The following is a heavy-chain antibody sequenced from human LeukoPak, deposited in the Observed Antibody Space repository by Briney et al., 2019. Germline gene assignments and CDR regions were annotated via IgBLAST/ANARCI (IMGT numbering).Heavy chain of an antibody. CDR2: ISNSVSTI. J-gene: IGHJ4*02. D-gene: IGHD3-10*01. V-gene: IGHV3-48*03. CDR3: AREKLYGFDC. Sequence: PGGSLRLSCAASGFTFSIYEMHWVRQAPEKGLEWVSYISNSVSTIKYADSVKGRFTISRDNARNSLYLQMNSLRAEDTAVYYCAREKLYGFDCWGQGALVTVSS. CDR1: GFTFSIYE.